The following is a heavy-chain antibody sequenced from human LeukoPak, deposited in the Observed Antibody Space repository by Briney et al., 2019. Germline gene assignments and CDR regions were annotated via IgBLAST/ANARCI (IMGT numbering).Heavy chain of an antibody. CDR2: IYYSGST. D-gene: IGHD5-12*01. V-gene: IGHV4-59*01. Sequence: SETLSLTCTVSGGSISSYYWSWIRQPPGKGLEWIGYIYYSGSTNYNPSLKSRVTISVDTSKNQFSLKLSSVTAADTAVYYCARVWPGYSGYDSPLDYWGQGTLVTVSS. CDR1: GGSISSYY. J-gene: IGHJ4*02. CDR3: ARVWPGYSGYDSPLDY.